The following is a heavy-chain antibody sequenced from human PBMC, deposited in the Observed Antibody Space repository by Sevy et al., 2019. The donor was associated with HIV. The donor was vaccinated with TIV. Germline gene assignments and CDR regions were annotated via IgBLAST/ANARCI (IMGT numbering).Heavy chain of an antibody. CDR1: GLSFSTFS. J-gene: IGHJ1*01. Sequence: GGSLRLSCAASGLSFSTFSMSWVRQAPGKGLEWVSSITTTGTYMYYADSVKGRFTTSRDNARNSLYLQLNSLRVEDTAVYYCVTGTLLGLVPFQRWGQGTLVTVSS. V-gene: IGHV3-21*01. D-gene: IGHD6-19*01. CDR3: VTGTLLGLVPFQR. CDR2: ITTTGTYM.